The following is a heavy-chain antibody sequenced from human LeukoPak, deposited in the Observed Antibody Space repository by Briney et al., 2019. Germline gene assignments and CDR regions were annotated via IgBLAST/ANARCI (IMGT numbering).Heavy chain of an antibody. Sequence: GGSLRLSCAASGFTFNSYYMSWVRQAPGKGLELVAHIKVDVSEKYYVDSVKGRFTISRDNAKNSLYLQMNTLRAEDTAVYYCVRDRGYCSGNRCYTALDIWGQGTMVTVSP. CDR1: GFTFNSYY. D-gene: IGHD2-15*01. CDR3: VRDRGYCSGNRCYTALDI. CDR2: IKVDVSEK. J-gene: IGHJ3*02. V-gene: IGHV3-7*01.